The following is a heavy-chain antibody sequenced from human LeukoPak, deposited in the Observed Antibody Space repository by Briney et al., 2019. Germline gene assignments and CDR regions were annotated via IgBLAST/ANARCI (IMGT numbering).Heavy chain of an antibody. CDR2: IIPIFGTA. D-gene: IGHD2-15*01. Sequence: SVKVSCKASGGTFSSYAISWVRQAPGQGLEWMGGIIPIFGTANYAQKFQGGVTITADKSTSTAYMELSSLRSEDTAVYYCARTSIVVVVAARYYFDYWGQGTLVTVSS. J-gene: IGHJ4*02. CDR1: GGTFSSYA. V-gene: IGHV1-69*06. CDR3: ARTSIVVVVAARYYFDY.